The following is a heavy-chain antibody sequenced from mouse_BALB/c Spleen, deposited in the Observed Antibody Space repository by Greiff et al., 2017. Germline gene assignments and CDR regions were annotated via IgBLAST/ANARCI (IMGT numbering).Heavy chain of an antibody. D-gene: IGHD2-4*01. Sequence: VQRVESGPGLAAPSQSLSITCTASGFSLTSYDISWIRQPPGQGLEWLGVIWTGGGTNYNSAFMSRLSNSKDNSKSQVFLKMNSLQTDDTAIYYCVRDYDDDGAWFAYWGQGTLVTVSA. J-gene: IGHJ3*01. V-gene: IGHV2-9-2*01. CDR3: VRDYDDDGAWFAY. CDR1: GFSLTSYD. CDR2: IWTGGGT.